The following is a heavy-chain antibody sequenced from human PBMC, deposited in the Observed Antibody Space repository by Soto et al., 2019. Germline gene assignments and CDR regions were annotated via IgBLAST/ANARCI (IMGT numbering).Heavy chain of an antibody. Sequence: SQTLSLTCAISGDSVSSYSAAWNWIRQSPSGGLEWLGRTYYRSRFFSDYAESVKSRIIINPDTSKNQFSLQLKSGTPEDTAVYYCVRDRYSSSGWFDPWGQGPPVTVS. CDR1: GDSVSSYSAA. D-gene: IGHD3-10*01. CDR2: TYYRSRFFS. V-gene: IGHV6-1*01. J-gene: IGHJ5*02. CDR3: VRDRYSSSGWFDP.